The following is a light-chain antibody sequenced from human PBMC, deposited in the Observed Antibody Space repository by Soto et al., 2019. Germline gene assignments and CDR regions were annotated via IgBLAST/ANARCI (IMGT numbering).Light chain of an antibody. J-gene: IGLJ1*01. CDR2: EVT. CDR1: SSDVGGYNY. V-gene: IGLV2-14*01. CDR3: SSYTSSNTLYV. Sequence: QSVLTQPACVSGSPGQSITISCTGTSSDVGGYNYVSWYQQYPGKAPKLIIYEVTNRPSGVSNRFSGSKSGNTASLTISGLQAEDEADYYCSSYTSSNTLYVFAAGTKVTVL.